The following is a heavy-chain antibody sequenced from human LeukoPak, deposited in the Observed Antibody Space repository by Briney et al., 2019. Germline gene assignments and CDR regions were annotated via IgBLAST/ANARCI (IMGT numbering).Heavy chain of an antibody. J-gene: IGHJ4*02. CDR3: AAGSRGY. CDR2: INSDGSST. CDR1: RFSISIYN. V-gene: IGHV3-74*01. D-gene: IGHD3-10*01. Sequence: GGSLRLSCGASRFSISIYNMNWVRQAPGKGLVWVSRINSDGSSTTYADSVKGRFTISRDNAKNTLYLQMNSLRAEDTAVYYCAAGSRGYWGQGTLVTVSS.